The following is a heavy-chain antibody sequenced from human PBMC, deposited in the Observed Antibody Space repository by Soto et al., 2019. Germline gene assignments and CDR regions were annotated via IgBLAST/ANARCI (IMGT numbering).Heavy chain of an antibody. D-gene: IGHD5-12*01. J-gene: IGHJ5*02. CDR3: ARGGGYDSEFDP. V-gene: IGHV1-18*01. Sequence: ASVKVSCKASGYTFTSYGISWVRQAPGQGLEWMGWISAYNGNTNYAQKFQGRVTMTRNTSISTAYMELSSLRSEDTAVYYCARGGGYDSEFDPWGQGTLVTVSS. CDR2: ISAYNGNT. CDR1: GYTFTSYG.